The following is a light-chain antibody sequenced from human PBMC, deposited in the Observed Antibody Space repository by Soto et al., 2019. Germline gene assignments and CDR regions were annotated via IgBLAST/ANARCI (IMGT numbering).Light chain of an antibody. CDR3: QSYDSSSQV. CDR2: EDN. CDR1: SGSIASRY. J-gene: IGLJ3*02. V-gene: IGLV6-57*04. Sequence: NFMLTQPHSVSESPGKTVTISCTRSSGSIASRYVHWYQQRPGSAPNIVIYEDNQRPSGVPDRFSGSIDSSSNSASLTVSGLKTEHEADYYCQSYDSSSQVFGGGTKLTVL.